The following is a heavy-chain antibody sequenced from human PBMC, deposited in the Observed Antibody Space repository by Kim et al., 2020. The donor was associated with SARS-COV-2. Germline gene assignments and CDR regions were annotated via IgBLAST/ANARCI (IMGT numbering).Heavy chain of an antibody. CDR2: IYHSGST. V-gene: IGHV4-4*02. Sequence: SETLSLTYAVSGGSISSSNWWSWVRQPPGKGLEWIGEIYHSGSTNYNPSLKSRVTISVDKSKNQFSLKLSSVTAADTAVYYCARFRHRDHYLSHYYYGMDVWGQGTTVTVSS. D-gene: IGHD1-26*01. CDR3: ARFRHRDHYLSHYYYGMDV. J-gene: IGHJ6*02. CDR1: GGSISSSNW.